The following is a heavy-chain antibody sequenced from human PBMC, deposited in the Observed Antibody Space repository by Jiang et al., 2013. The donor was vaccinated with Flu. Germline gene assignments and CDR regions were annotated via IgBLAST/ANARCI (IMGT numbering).Heavy chain of an antibody. CDR2: IYTSGST. Sequence: GSGLVKPSETLSLTCTVSGGSISSYYWSWIRQPPGKGLEWIGYIYTSGSTNYNPSLKSRVTISVDTSKNQFSLKLSSVTAADTAVYYCARIYSGYDLGMTDFDYWGQGTLVTVSS. CDR1: GGSISSYY. D-gene: IGHD5-12*01. V-gene: IGHV4-4*09. CDR3: ARIYSGYDLGMTDFDY. J-gene: IGHJ4*02.